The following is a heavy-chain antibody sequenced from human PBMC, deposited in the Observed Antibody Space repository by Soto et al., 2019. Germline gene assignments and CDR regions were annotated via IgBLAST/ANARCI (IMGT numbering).Heavy chain of an antibody. Sequence: SETLSLTCTVSGGSISSSSYYWGWIRQPPGKGLEWIGSIYYSGSTYYNPSLKSRVTISVDTSKNQFSLKLSSVTAADTAVYYCARDHGVKIVVVPAATGGWFDPWGQGTLVTVSS. CDR3: ARDHGVKIVVVPAATGGWFDP. D-gene: IGHD2-2*01. V-gene: IGHV4-39*07. CDR2: IYYSGST. CDR1: GGSISSSSYY. J-gene: IGHJ5*02.